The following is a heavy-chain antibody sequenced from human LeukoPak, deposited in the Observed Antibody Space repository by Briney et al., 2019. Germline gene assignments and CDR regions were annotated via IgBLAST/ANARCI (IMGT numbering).Heavy chain of an antibody. J-gene: IGHJ3*02. V-gene: IGHV1-24*01. CDR3: ATPQGQFYDSSGANDAFYI. Sequence: ASVKVSCKVSGYTLTELSMHWVRQAPGKGLEWMGGFDPEDGETIYAQKFQGRVTMTEDASTDTAYMELSSLRSEDTAVYYCATPQGQFYDSSGANDAFYIWGQGTMVTVSS. CDR1: GYTLTELS. D-gene: IGHD3-22*01. CDR2: FDPEDGET.